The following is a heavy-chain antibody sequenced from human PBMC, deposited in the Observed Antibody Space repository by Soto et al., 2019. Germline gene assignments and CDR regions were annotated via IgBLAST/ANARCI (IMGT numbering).Heavy chain of an antibody. Sequence: QVQLVQSGAEVKEPGASVKVSCKASGYTFTSYGINWVRQAPGQGLEWMGWINTYDGDTKYGPKLEGIVTMPTDTSTSTAYRELRSLSPDDTSMYSCARDDCVSSSCYIANWGQGTLVTVSS. D-gene: IGHD3-22*01. CDR1: GYTFTSYG. CDR2: INTYDGDT. V-gene: IGHV1-18*01. CDR3: ARDDCVSSSCYIAN. J-gene: IGHJ4*02.